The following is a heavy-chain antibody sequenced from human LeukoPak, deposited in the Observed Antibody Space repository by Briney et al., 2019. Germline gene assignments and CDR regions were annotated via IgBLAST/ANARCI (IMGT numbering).Heavy chain of an antibody. V-gene: IGHV4-59*01. CDR2: IYYSGST. CDR1: GGSISSYY. D-gene: IGHD1-26*01. CDR3: ARDDYSGSHDC. J-gene: IGHJ4*02. Sequence: SETLSLTCTVSGGSISSYYWSWIRQPPGKGLEWIGYIYYSGSTNYNPSLKSRVTISVDTSKNQFSLKLSSVTAADTAMYYCARDDYSGSHDCWGQGTLVTVSS.